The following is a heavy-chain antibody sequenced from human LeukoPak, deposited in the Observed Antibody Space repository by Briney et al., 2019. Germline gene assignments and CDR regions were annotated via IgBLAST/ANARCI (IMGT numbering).Heavy chain of an antibody. CDR3: ARDGVWGSYRPGAFGI. CDR1: GGSISSYY. J-gene: IGHJ3*02. V-gene: IGHV4-59*01. D-gene: IGHD3-16*02. CDR2: IYYSGST. Sequence: PSETLSLTCAVSGGSISSYYWSWIRQPPGKGLEWIGYIYYSGSTNYNPSLKSRVTISVDTSKNQFSLKLSSVTAADTAVYYCARDGVWGSYRPGAFGIWGQGTMVTVSS.